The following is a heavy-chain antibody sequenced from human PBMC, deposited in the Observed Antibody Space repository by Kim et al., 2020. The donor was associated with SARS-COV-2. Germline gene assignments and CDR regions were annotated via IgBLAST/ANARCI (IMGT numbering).Heavy chain of an antibody. Sequence: GGSLRLSCAASGFTFSSYSMNWVRQAPGKGLEWVSSISSSSSYIYYADSVKGRFTISRDNAKNSLYLQMNSLRAEDTAVYYCARDPGDGYIGSYYYGMDVWGQGTTVTVSS. V-gene: IGHV3-21*01. CDR1: GFTFSSYS. J-gene: IGHJ6*02. CDR2: ISSSSSYI. D-gene: IGHD5-12*01. CDR3: ARDPGDGYIGSYYYGMDV.